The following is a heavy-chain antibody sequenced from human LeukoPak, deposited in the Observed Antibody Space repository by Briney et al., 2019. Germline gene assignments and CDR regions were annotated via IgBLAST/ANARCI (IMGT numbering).Heavy chain of an antibody. CDR2: ISAYNGNT. J-gene: IGHJ4*02. CDR1: GYTFTSYG. CDR3: ARGGTYYDFWGGSSDYYFDY. D-gene: IGHD3-3*01. Sequence: ASVKVSCKASGYTFTSYGISWVRQAPGQGLEWMGWISAYNGNTNYAQKLQGRVTMTTDTSTSTAYMELRSLRSDDTAVYYCARGGTYYDFWGGSSDYYFDYWGQGTLVTVSS. V-gene: IGHV1-18*01.